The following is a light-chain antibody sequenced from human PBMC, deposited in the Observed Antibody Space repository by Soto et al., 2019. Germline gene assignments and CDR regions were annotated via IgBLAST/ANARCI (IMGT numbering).Light chain of an antibody. CDR2: AGS. V-gene: IGKV1-39*01. Sequence: DIQMTHSPSSLSASLGDRVTITFRASQSISIYLNWYQQKPGKAPILLVYAGSSLQGGVPSRFSGSGSGTDFTLTITSLQPEDFATYYCQQSYSTPTFGGGTKVDIK. CDR1: QSISIY. CDR3: QQSYSTPT. J-gene: IGKJ4*01.